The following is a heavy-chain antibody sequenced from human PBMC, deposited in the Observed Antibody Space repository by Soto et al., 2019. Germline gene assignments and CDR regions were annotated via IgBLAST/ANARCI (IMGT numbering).Heavy chain of an antibody. CDR2: IYYSGST. D-gene: IGHD3-9*01. Sequence: PSETLSLTCTVSGCSISSYYWSWIRQPPGKGLEWIGYIYYSGSTNYNPSLKSRVTISVDTSKNQFSLKLSSVTAADTAVYYCARHGADILTGYYPSYFDYWGQGTLVTVS. V-gene: IGHV4-59*08. CDR3: ARHGADILTGYYPSYFDY. J-gene: IGHJ4*02. CDR1: GCSISSYY.